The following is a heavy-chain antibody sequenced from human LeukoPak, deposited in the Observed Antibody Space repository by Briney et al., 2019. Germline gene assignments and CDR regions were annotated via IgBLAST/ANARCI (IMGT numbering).Heavy chain of an antibody. D-gene: IGHD2-15*01. V-gene: IGHV4-39*01. Sequence: SQTLSLTCTVSGGSISSGDYYWSWIRQPPGKGLQWIGSVFYNGNAYYNPSLKSRVTITVDTSKSQFSLKLSSVTAADTAVYYCARSHPGNCSGGNCYPRGFDPWGQGTLVIVSS. J-gene: IGHJ5*02. CDR1: GGSISSGDYY. CDR3: ARSHPGNCSGGNCYPRGFDP. CDR2: VFYNGNA.